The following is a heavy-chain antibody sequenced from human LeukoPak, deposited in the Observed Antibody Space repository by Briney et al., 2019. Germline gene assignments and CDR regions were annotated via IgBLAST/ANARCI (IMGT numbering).Heavy chain of an antibody. D-gene: IGHD6-6*01. Sequence: SETLSLTCTVSGGSINSYYGSWIRQPPGKGLEWIGYIYYSGSTNYNPSLKSRVTISVDTSKNQFSLKLSSVTAADTAVYYCARGYDSSSLFDYWGQGTLVTVSS. CDR1: GGSINSYY. J-gene: IGHJ4*02. CDR3: ARGYDSSSLFDY. CDR2: IYYSGST. V-gene: IGHV4-59*01.